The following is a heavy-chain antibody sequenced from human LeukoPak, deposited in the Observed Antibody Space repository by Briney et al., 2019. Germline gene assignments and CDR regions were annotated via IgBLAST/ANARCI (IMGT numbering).Heavy chain of an antibody. CDR2: ISYDGSNK. D-gene: IGHD3-16*01. J-gene: IGHJ6*02. CDR3: AKNRLARGRQYGMDV. CDR1: GFTFSGYG. Sequence: GRSLRLSCAASGFTFSGYGMHWVRQAPGKGLEWVAVISYDGSNKYYADSVKGRFTISRDNSKNTLYLQMNSLRAEDTAVYYCAKNRLARGRQYGMDVWGQGTTVTVS. V-gene: IGHV3-30*18.